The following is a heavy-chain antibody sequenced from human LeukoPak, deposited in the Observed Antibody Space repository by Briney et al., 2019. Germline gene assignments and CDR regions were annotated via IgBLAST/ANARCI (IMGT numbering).Heavy chain of an antibody. CDR1: GFTFSSYE. CDR2: ISTSGGTI. D-gene: IGHD3-22*01. CDR3: ARDSLYDSSPYGMDV. V-gene: IGHV3-48*03. J-gene: IGHJ6*02. Sequence: GGSLRLSCAASGFTFSSYEMNWVRQAPGKGLEWVSYISTSGGTIFYADSVKGRFTISRDNAENSLYLQLNSLRAEDTAVYYCARDSLYDSSPYGMDVWGQGTTVTVSS.